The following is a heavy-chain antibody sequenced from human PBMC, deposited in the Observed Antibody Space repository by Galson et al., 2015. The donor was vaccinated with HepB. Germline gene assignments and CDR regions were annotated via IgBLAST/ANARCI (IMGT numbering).Heavy chain of an antibody. CDR3: AKMGVYGSIGYYGYYDQ. CDR1: GFTFSSYW. Sequence: SLRLSCAASGFTFSSYWMHWVRQAPGKGLEWVSRINNDGSATDYADSVKGRFTISRDNAKNTVHLQMNSLRAEDTAVYYCAKMGVYGSIGYYGYYDQWGQGTLVTVSS. D-gene: IGHD3-22*01. J-gene: IGHJ1*01. CDR2: INNDGSAT. V-gene: IGHV3-74*01.